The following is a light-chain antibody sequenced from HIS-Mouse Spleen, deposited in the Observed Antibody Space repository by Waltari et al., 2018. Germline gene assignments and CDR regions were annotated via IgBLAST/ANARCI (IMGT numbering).Light chain of an antibody. J-gene: IGLJ2*01. CDR2: GNS. V-gene: IGLV1-40*01. CDR1: SSNNGAGYH. CDR3: QSYDSSLSGSVV. Sequence: QSVLTQPPSVPGAPGQRVTISCPGSSSNNGAGYHEHWYQQLPGTAPKLLLYGNSNRPSGVPDRFSGSKSGTSASLAITGLQAEDEADYYCQSYDSSLSGSVVFGGGTKLTVL.